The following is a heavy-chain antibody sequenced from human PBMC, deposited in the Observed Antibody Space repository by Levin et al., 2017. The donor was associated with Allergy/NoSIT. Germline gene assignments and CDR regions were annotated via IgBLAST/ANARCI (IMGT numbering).Heavy chain of an antibody. CDR2: ISSSSSTI. CDR3: ARLSGTYYSAFDY. CDR1: GFTFSTYS. D-gene: IGHD1-26*01. Sequence: GGSLRLSCSASGFTFSTYSMTWVRQAPGKGLEWVSYISSSSSTIYYADSVKGRFTISRDNARNSVYLQMNSLRDEDTAVYYCARLSGTYYSAFDYWGQGTLVSVSS. V-gene: IGHV3-48*02. J-gene: IGHJ4*02.